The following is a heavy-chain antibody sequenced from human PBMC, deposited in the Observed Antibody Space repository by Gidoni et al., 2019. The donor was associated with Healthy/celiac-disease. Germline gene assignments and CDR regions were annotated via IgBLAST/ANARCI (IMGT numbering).Heavy chain of an antibody. CDR3: AKAIAYCGGDCPPQDDAFDI. J-gene: IGHJ3*02. V-gene: IGHV3-30*18. CDR1: GFTFSRYG. CDR2: ISYDGSNK. Sequence: QVQLVESGGGVVQPGRSLRLSCAASGFTFSRYGLHWVRQAPGKGREGVAVISYDGSNKYYADSEKGRFTISRDNSKNTLYLQMNSLRAEDTAVYYCAKAIAYCGGDCPPQDDAFDIWGQGTMVTVSS. D-gene: IGHD2-21*02.